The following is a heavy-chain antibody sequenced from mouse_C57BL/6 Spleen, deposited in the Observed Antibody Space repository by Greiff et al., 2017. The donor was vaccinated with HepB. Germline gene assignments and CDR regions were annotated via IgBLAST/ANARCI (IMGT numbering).Heavy chain of an antibody. CDR3: ARYISTYYFDY. V-gene: IGHV7-3*01. CDR2: IRNKANGYTT. Sequence: EVKLVESGGGLVQPGGSLSLSCAASGFTFTDYYMSWVRQPPGKALEWLGFIRNKANGYTTEYSASVKGRFTISRENSQSILYLQMNALRAEYSATYYCARYISTYYFDYWGQGTTLTVSS. D-gene: IGHD5-1*01. CDR1: GFTFTDYY. J-gene: IGHJ2*01.